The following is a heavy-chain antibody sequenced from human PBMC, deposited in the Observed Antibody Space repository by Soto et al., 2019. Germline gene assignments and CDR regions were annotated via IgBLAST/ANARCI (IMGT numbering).Heavy chain of an antibody. Sequence: QVQLVESGGGVVQPGRSLRLSCAASGFTFSSYGMHWVRQAPGKGLEWVAVIWYDGSNKYYADSVKGRFIISRDNSKNTLYLQMNSLRAEDTAVYYCARERGSGWAWGQGTLVTVSS. CDR1: GFTFSSYG. CDR2: IWYDGSNK. CDR3: ARERGSGWA. D-gene: IGHD6-19*01. V-gene: IGHV3-33*01. J-gene: IGHJ5*02.